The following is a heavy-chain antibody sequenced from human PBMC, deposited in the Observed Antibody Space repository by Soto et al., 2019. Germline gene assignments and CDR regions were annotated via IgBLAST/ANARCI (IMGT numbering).Heavy chain of an antibody. CDR2: IYYSGST. CDR3: ARITGTGRFDP. V-gene: IGHV4-59*01. D-gene: IGHD1-20*01. Sequence: PSETLSLTCTVSGGSISSYYWSWIRQPPGKGLEWIGYIYYSGSTNYNPSLKSRVTISVDTSKNQFSLKLSSVTAADTAVYYCARITGTGRFDPSGQGTLVTVSS. CDR1: GGSISSYY. J-gene: IGHJ5*02.